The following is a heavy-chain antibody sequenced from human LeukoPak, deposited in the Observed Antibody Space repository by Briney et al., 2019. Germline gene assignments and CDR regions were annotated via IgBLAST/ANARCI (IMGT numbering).Heavy chain of an antibody. V-gene: IGHV3-7*01. J-gene: IGHJ4*02. CDR1: GFTFSSYS. D-gene: IGHD2-2*01. CDR3: AREYCSGTSCYGYFDY. Sequence: GGSLRLSCAASGFTFSSYSMNWVRQAPGKGLEWVANIKQDGSQIFYVDSVKGRFTISRDTAKNSLSLQMNSLRAEDTAVYYCAREYCSGTSCYGYFDYWGQGTLVTVSS. CDR2: IKQDGSQI.